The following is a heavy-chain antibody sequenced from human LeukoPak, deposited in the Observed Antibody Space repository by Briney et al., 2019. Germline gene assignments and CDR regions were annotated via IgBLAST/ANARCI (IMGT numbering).Heavy chain of an antibody. CDR1: GFTVSGNY. Sequence: PGGSRRLSCAASGFTVSGNYMSWVRQAPGKGLEWVSVIFASGNTFYADSVKGRFTISRDNSKNTLYLQMNSLRPEDTAVYYCARDKLPASWDGMDVWGQGTTVTVSS. V-gene: IGHV3-53*01. J-gene: IGHJ6*02. D-gene: IGHD2-2*01. CDR3: ARDKLPASWDGMDV. CDR2: IFASGNT.